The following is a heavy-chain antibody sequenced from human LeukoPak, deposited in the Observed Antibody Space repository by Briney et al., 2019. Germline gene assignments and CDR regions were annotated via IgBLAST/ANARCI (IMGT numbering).Heavy chain of an antibody. CDR1: GYIFTSYA. CDR3: ARTPDGDKFDY. V-gene: IGHV1-3*01. D-gene: IGHD4-17*01. Sequence: ASVKVSCKASGYIFTSYAMHWVRQAPGQRLEWMGWINAGNGNTKYSQKFQGRVTITRDTSASTAYMELSSLRSEDAAVYYCARTPDGDKFDYWGQGTLVTVSS. CDR2: INAGNGNT. J-gene: IGHJ4*02.